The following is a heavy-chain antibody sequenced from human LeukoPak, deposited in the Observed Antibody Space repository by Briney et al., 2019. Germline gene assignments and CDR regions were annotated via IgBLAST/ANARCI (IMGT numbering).Heavy chain of an antibody. Sequence: PSETLSLTCTVSGGSISGYYWSWIRQPAGMGLEWIGRLYGSGSINYNPSLKGRLSLSGDTSKNQFSLKLSSVTAADTAVYYCAREARLASAAGLDVWGQGTMVTVSS. D-gene: IGHD2-21*01. J-gene: IGHJ6*02. V-gene: IGHV4-4*07. CDR3: AREARLASAAGLDV. CDR1: GGSISGYY. CDR2: LYGSGSI.